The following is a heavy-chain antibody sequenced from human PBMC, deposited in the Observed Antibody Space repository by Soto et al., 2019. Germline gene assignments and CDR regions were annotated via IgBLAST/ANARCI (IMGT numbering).Heavy chain of an antibody. Sequence: KPSETLSLTCTVSGGSISSGDYYWSWIRQPPGKGLEWIGYIYYSGSTYYNPSLKSRVTISVDTSKNQFSLKLSSVTAADTAVYYCARDPHYYYGSGGDYYYYGMDVWGQGTTVTVSS. CDR3: ARDPHYYYGSGGDYYYYGMDV. CDR2: IYYSGST. CDR1: GGSISSGDYY. V-gene: IGHV4-30-4*01. J-gene: IGHJ6*02. D-gene: IGHD3-10*01.